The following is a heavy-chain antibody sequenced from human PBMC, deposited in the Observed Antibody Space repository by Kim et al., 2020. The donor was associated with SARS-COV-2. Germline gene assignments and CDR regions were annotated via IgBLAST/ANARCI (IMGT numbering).Heavy chain of an antibody. CDR2: IYYSGST. Sequence: SETLSLTYTVSGGSISSSSYYWGWIRQPPGKGLEWIGSIYYSGSTYYNPSLKSRVTISVDTSKNQFSLKLSSVTAADTAVYYCARGRGWYGYWFDPWGQG. J-gene: IGHJ5*02. V-gene: IGHV4-39*01. CDR3: ARGRGWYGYWFDP. CDR1: GGSISSSSYY. D-gene: IGHD6-19*01.